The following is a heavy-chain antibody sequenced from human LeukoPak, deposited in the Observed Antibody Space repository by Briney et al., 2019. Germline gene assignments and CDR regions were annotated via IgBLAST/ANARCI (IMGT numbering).Heavy chain of an antibody. D-gene: IGHD5-18*01. CDR1: GYTFTSYD. J-gene: IGHJ5*02. V-gene: IGHV1-8*01. CDR2: MNPNSGNT. CDR3: AREGLWLHGERLGFDP. Sequence: AAVKVSCKASGYTFTSYDINWVRQATGQGLEWMGWMNPNSGNTGYAQRFQGRVIMTRNTSISTAYMELSSLRSEDTAVYYCAREGLWLHGERLGFDPWGQGTLVTVSS.